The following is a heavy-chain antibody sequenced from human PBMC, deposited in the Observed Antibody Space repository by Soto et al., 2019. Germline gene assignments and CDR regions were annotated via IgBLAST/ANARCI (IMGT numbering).Heavy chain of an antibody. D-gene: IGHD6-19*01. Sequence: PGGSLRLSCAASGFTFSGYAMSWVRQAPGKGLEWVSAISGSGDSTYYADSVKGRFTISRDNSKNTLYLQMNSLRAEDTAVYYCAKDRDSSGWYPGYWGQGTLVTVSS. V-gene: IGHV3-23*01. CDR2: ISGSGDST. CDR3: AKDRDSSGWYPGY. CDR1: GFTFSGYA. J-gene: IGHJ4*02.